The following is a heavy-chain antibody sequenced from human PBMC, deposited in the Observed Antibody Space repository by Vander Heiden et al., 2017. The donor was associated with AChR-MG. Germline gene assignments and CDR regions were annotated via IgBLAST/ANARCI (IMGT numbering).Heavy chain of an antibody. CDR1: GFTFDDYA. CDR3: AKSTTEDIVVVPATSDYYGMDV. CDR2: ISWNSGSI. Sequence: EVQLVESGGGLVPPGRSLRLPCAASGFTFDDYAMHWVRQAPGKGLEWVSGISWNSGSIGYADSVKGRFTISRDNAKNSLYLQMNSLRAEDTALYYCAKSTTEDIVVVPATSDYYGMDVWGQGTTVTVSS. V-gene: IGHV3-9*01. J-gene: IGHJ6*02. D-gene: IGHD2-2*01.